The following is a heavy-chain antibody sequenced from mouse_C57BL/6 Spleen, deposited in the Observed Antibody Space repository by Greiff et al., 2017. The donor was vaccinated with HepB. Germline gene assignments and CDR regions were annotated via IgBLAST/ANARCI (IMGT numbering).Heavy chain of an antibody. CDR2: ISSGSSTI. Sequence: EVKLMESGGGLVKPGGSLKLSCAASGFTFSDYGMHWVRQAPEKGLEWVAYISSGSSTIYYADTVKGRFTISRDNAKNTLFLQMTSLRSEDTAMYYCEGYSNYEGWFAYWGQGTLVTVSA. CDR3: EGYSNYEGWFAY. J-gene: IGHJ3*01. CDR1: GFTFSDYG. V-gene: IGHV5-17*01. D-gene: IGHD2-5*01.